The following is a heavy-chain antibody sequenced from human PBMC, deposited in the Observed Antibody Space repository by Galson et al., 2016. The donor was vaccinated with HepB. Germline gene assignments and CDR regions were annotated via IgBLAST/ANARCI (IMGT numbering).Heavy chain of an antibody. CDR1: GGSISSVGYA. D-gene: IGHD3-16*01. CDR2: IYSDGST. CDR3: ARDRFGFGSTHFDQ. J-gene: IGHJ4*02. Sequence: TLSLTCAVSGGSISSVGYAWSWIRQPPGKGLEWIGHIYSDGSTYYTSSLKSRVTISLDVSKSQFSLDLRSATAADTALYYCARDRFGFGSTHFDQWGQGTHVIVSS. V-gene: IGHV4-30-2*01.